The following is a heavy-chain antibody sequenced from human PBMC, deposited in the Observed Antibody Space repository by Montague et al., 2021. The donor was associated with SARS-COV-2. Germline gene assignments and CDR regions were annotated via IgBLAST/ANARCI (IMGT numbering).Heavy chain of an antibody. Sequence: SETLPLTCAVYGGSFSVYYWSWLRQSPRSGLEWIAEVSQSGTAHYNPSLESRVSISIDTSRNQFTLKLSSVTAADTAMYYCAREREVERAARTLVAFDMWGQGTMVTVSS. CDR3: AREREVERAARTLVAFDM. CDR2: VSQSGTA. CDR1: GGSFSVYY. V-gene: IGHV4-34*01. J-gene: IGHJ3*02. D-gene: IGHD1-1*01.